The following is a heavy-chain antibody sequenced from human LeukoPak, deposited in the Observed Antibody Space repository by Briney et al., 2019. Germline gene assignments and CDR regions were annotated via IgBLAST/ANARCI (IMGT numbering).Heavy chain of an antibody. CDR2: IYPGDSDT. CDR3: ARQIGRAGTDYYYYGMDV. D-gene: IGHD6-13*01. CDR1: GYSFTSYW. Sequence: GESLKISCKGSGYSFTSYWIGWVRQMPGKGLEWMGIIYPGDSDTRYSPSFQGQVTISADKSISTAYLQWSSLKASDTAMYYCARQIGRAGTDYYYYGMDVWGQGTTVTVSS. V-gene: IGHV5-51*01. J-gene: IGHJ6*02.